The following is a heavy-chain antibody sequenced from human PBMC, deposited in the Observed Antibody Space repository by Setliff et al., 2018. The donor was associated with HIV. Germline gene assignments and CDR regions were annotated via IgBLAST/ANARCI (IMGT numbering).Heavy chain of an antibody. V-gene: IGHV1-18*01. Sequence: ASVKVSCKTSGYTFTTSGISWVRQAPGQGLEWMGWINIYSGNTNYAQKFQGRVTMTTDTSTSTAYMELRSLRSDDTAIYYCARDRDIVLMVYYYMDVWGKGTTVTVS. CDR3: ARDRDIVLMVYYYMDV. CDR1: GYTFTTSG. D-gene: IGHD2-8*01. CDR2: INIYSGNT. J-gene: IGHJ6*03.